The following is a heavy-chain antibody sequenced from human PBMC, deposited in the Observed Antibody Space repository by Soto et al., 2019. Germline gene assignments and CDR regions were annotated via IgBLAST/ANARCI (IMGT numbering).Heavy chain of an antibody. V-gene: IGHV6-1*01. CDR2: TYYRSKWYN. CDR1: GDSVSSNSAA. J-gene: IGHJ6*02. D-gene: IGHD2-2*01. CDR3: AREAFPYCSSTSCSRRESGMDV. Sequence: SQTLSLTCAISGDSVSSNSAAWNWIRQSPSRGLEWLGRTYYRSKWYNDYAVSVKSRITINPDTSKNHFSLQLNSVTPEDTAVYYCAREAFPYCSSTSCSRRESGMDVWGQGTTVTVSS.